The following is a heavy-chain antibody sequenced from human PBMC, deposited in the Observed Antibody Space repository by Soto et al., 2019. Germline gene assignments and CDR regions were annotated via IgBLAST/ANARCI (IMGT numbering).Heavy chain of an antibody. CDR3: ASGRDAYKTGY. CDR1: GDSVSSYNSY. J-gene: IGHJ4*02. V-gene: IGHV4-61*01. D-gene: IGHD1-1*01. CDR2: IYHTGSA. Sequence: QVQLQGSGPGLVKPSETLSLACTVAGDSVSSYNSYWSWIRQPPGKGLEWIGYIYHTGSAYYNPALESRLTISMDTSKNQFSLKVNSVTAADTAVYYCASGRDAYKTGYWGQGTLVTVSS.